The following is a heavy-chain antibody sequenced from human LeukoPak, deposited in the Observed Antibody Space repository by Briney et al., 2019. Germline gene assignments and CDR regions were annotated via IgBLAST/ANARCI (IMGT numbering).Heavy chain of an antibody. CDR1: GFTFSSYA. CDR2: ISGSGGST. Sequence: PGGSLRLSCAASGFTFSSYAMSWVRQAPGKGLEWVSAISGSGGSTYSADSVKGRFTISRDNSKNTLYLQMNSLRAEDTAVYYCAKGMEPLTEGYCSGGSCYSGEGNYYYYYYMDVWGKGTTVTVSS. D-gene: IGHD2-15*01. J-gene: IGHJ6*03. CDR3: AKGMEPLTEGYCSGGSCYSGEGNYYYYYYMDV. V-gene: IGHV3-23*01.